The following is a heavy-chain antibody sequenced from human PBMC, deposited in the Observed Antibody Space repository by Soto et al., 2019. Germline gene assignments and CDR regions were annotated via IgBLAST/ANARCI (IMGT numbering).Heavy chain of an antibody. CDR2: ISGNGDTT. V-gene: IGHV3-64*01. CDR1: GFTFSNYA. J-gene: IGHJ6*02. Sequence: EVQLVESGGGLVQPGGSLRLFCVASGFTFSNYAMHWVRQAPGKGLECVSVISGNGDTTYYAKSVKDRFTISRDNSKNTLYLQMGSMRADDMSVYYWARAWRADVWGQGTTVAVSS. CDR3: ARAWRADV.